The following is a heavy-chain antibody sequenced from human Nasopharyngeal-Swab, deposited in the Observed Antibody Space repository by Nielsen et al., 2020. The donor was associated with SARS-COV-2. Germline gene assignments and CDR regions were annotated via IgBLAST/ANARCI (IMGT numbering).Heavy chain of an antibody. V-gene: IGHV1-18*01. CDR2: ISGYNANT. Sequence: ASVKVSCKASGYTFTTYGINWVRQAPGQGLEWMGWISGYNANTNYAQKFQGRVNMTRDTSTSTAYMELRSLISDDTAVYYCARGGYYDSSGYYYLSPFDYWGQGTLVTVSS. D-gene: IGHD3-22*01. J-gene: IGHJ4*02. CDR3: ARGGYYDSSGYYYLSPFDY. CDR1: GYTFTTYG.